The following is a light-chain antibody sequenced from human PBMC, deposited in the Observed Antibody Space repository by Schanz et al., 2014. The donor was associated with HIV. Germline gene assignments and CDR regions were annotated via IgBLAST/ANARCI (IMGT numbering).Light chain of an antibody. CDR3: CSYAGSSTWV. CDR1: NSDIGGFNF. Sequence: QSALTQPAFVSGSPGQSITISCTGTNSDIGGFNFVSWYRQHPGKAPNLMIYDVTHRPSGISSRFSGSKSGNTASLTISGLQAEDEADYHCCSYAGSSTWVFRGGTKVTVL. CDR2: DVT. V-gene: IGLV2-23*02. J-gene: IGLJ3*02.